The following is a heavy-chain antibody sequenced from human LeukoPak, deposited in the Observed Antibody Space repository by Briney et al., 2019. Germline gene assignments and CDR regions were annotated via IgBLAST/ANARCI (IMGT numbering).Heavy chain of an antibody. D-gene: IGHD3-22*01. V-gene: IGHV3-48*04. Sequence: GGSLRLSCAASGFTFSSYSMNWVRQAPGKGLEWVSYISSSSSTIYYADSVKGRFTISRDNAKNSLYLQMNSLRAEDTAVYYCARSTQVVVITPIDYWGQGTLVTVSS. CDR1: GFTFSSYS. CDR3: ARSTQVVVITPIDY. J-gene: IGHJ4*02. CDR2: ISSSSSTI.